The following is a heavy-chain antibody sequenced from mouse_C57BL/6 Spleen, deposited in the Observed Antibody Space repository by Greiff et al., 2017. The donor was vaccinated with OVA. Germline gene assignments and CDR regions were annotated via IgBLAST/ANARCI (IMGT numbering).Heavy chain of an antibody. Sequence: EVQVVESGGGLVKPGGSLKLSCAASGFTFSDYGMHWVRQAPEKGLEWVAYISSGSSTIYYADTVKGRFTISRDNAKNTLFLQMTSLRSEDTAMYYCARIDYGSSYYFDVWGTGTTVTVSS. V-gene: IGHV5-17*01. D-gene: IGHD1-1*01. J-gene: IGHJ1*03. CDR1: GFTFSDYG. CDR2: ISSGSSTI. CDR3: ARIDYGSSYYFDV.